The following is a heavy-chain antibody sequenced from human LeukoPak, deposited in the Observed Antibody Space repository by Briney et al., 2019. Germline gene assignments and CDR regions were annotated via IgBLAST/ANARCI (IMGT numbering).Heavy chain of an antibody. D-gene: IGHD6-13*01. CDR1: GFSFSGYA. Sequence: GGSLRLSCAASGFSFSGYAMHWVRQAPGRGLEWVAVISYDGGDADYAESLRGRFTISRDNSQNTLFLHINSLRPEDTAVFYCARDRLAAAATDWFDTWGQGSLVTVSS. CDR3: ARDRLAAAATDWFDT. J-gene: IGHJ5*02. V-gene: IGHV3-30*04. CDR2: ISYDGGDA.